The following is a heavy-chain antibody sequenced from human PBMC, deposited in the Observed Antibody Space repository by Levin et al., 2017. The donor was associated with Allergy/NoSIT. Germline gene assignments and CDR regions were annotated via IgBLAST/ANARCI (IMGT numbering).Heavy chain of an antibody. Sequence: GESLKISCAASGISFSTYAMSWVRQAPGKGLEWVSIISGSGGSTSYADSLKGRFTISRDNSRNTLYLQMNSLRGDDTAVYYCASGYSTDRYLGNTPHLDDWGRGTLVTVSS. CDR3: ASGYSTDRYLGNTPHLDD. CDR2: ISGSGGST. V-gene: IGHV3-23*01. CDR1: GISFSTYA. D-gene: IGHD2/OR15-2a*01. J-gene: IGHJ4*02.